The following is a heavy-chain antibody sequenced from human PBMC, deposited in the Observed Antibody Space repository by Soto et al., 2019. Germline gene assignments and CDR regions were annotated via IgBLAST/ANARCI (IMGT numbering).Heavy chain of an antibody. CDR1: GGTFSSYA. CDR2: IIPIFGTA. CDR3: ASGSGSYPDY. J-gene: IGHJ4*02. D-gene: IGHD1-26*01. V-gene: IGHV1-69*05. Sequence: SVKVSCKASGGTFSSYAISWVRQAPGQGLEWMGGIIPIFGTANYAQKLQGRVTMTTDTSTSTAYMELRSLRSDDTAVYYCASGSGSYPDYWGQGTLVTVSS.